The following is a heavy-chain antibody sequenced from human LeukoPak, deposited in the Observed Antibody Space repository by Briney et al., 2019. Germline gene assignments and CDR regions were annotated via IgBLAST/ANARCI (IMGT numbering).Heavy chain of an antibody. J-gene: IGHJ6*02. CDR3: VRRHPPPSTSPTSYGMDV. D-gene: IGHD2-2*01. CDR2: INTDGSST. CDR1: GFTFSDYY. V-gene: IGHV3-74*01. Sequence: GGSLRLSCAASGFTFSDYYMSWIRQAPGKGLEWISRINTDGSSTTYADSVKGRFTISRDNAKNTLYLQMNSLRVEDTAVYHCVRRHPPPSTSPTSYGMDVWGQGTTVTVSS.